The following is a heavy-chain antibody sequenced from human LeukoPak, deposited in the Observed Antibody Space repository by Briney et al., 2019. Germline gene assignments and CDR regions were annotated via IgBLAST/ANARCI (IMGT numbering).Heavy chain of an antibody. CDR1: VGTFTSYA. CDR2: IIPIFGTS. V-gene: IGHV1-69*13. Sequence: SVKVSFKASVGTFTSYAISWVRQAPGQGLEWVGGIIPIFGTSNYAQKFQVRVTITAAESPSKAYMELSSLRSEDTAVYYCARSSRYSGSYLPPHYYGLDVWGQGTTVTVSS. D-gene: IGHD1-26*01. CDR3: ARSSRYSGSYLPPHYYGLDV. J-gene: IGHJ6*02.